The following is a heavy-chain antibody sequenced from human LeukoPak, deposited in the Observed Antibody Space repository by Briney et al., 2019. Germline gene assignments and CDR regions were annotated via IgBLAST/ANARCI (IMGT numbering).Heavy chain of an antibody. D-gene: IGHD2-2*01. V-gene: IGHV1-8*01. CDR1: GYTFSNYD. J-gene: IGHJ4*02. CDR2: MNPNSGNT. Sequence: ASVKVSCKAPGYTFSNYDVIWVRQAPGQGLEWMGWMNPNSGNTGYVQRFQGRVTMTGDTSISTAYMELSSLMSDDTAVYYCARAVRNQLLSDYWGQGTLVTVSS. CDR3: ARAVRNQLLSDY.